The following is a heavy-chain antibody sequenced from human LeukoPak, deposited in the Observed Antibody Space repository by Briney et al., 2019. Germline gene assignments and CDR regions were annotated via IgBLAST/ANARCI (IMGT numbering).Heavy chain of an antibody. CDR1: GASISSSGYY. CDR3: AGPGYYYASY. Sequence: KPSETLSLTCTLSGASISSSGYYWGWIRQPPGKGLEWIGSIYYTGTTYYNPSLKGLVTIYVDTSKSQVSLKVRSVTAADTAVYYCAGPGYYYASYWGQGTLVTVSS. CDR2: IYYTGTT. J-gene: IGHJ4*02. D-gene: IGHD3-10*01. V-gene: IGHV4-39*01.